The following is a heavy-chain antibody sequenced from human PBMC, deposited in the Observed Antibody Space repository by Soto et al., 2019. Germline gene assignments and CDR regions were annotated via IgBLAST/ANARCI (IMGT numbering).Heavy chain of an antibody. CDR1: GGSISITSYY. CDR2: IYYSGST. V-gene: IGHV4-39*01. D-gene: IGHD3-10*01. Sequence: LQLQESGPGLVMPSETLSLTCTVSGGSISITSYYWGWIRQPPGKGLEWIGNIYYSGSTYHNPSLKSRVTVSVDTTKNQFYLKVSSVTAADTAMYYCVRQSEYYYATGRAAPLYGLDVWGQGTTVTVS. J-gene: IGHJ6*02. CDR3: VRQSEYYYATGRAAPLYGLDV.